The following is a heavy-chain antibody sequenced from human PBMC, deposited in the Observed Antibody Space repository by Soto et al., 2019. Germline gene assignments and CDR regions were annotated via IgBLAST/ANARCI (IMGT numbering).Heavy chain of an antibody. CDR2: IYYSGST. Sequence: QVQLQESGPGLVKPSQTLSLTCTVSGGSISSGGYYWSWIRQHPGKGLEWIGYIYYSGSTYYNPYVKSRVTISVDTSKNKCSLNLSSVTAADTAVYCWARDLGLLWCGELGGFAFDIWGQGTMVTVSS. V-gene: IGHV4-31*03. J-gene: IGHJ3*02. CDR3: ARDLGLLWCGELGGFAFDI. D-gene: IGHD3-10*01. CDR1: GGSISSGGYY.